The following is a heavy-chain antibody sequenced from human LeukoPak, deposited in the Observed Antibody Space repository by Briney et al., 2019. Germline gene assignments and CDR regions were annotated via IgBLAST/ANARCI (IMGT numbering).Heavy chain of an antibody. CDR3: AKDPRYYYGSGTSAGVY. V-gene: IGHV3-23*01. Sequence: GESLRLSCTASGFTFSTYALSWVRQAPGKGLEWVSAISASGDATYYADSVKGRFTISRENSKNTLNLQMNSLRAEDTAVYYCAKDPRYYYGSGTSAGVYWGQGTLVTVSS. J-gene: IGHJ4*02. D-gene: IGHD3-10*01. CDR2: ISASGDAT. CDR1: GFTFSTYA.